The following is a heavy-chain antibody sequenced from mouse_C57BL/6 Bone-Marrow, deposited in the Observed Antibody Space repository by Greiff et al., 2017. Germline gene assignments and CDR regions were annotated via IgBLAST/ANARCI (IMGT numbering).Heavy chain of an antibody. D-gene: IGHD2-12*01. CDR2: LDPSDSYT. CDR1: GYTFTSYW. J-gene: IGHJ2*01. Sequence: QVQLQQPGAELVMPGASVKLSCKASGYTFTSYWMHWVKQRPGQGLEWIGELDPSDSYTNYNQKFKGKSTLTVDKSSSTAYMQLSSLTSEDSAVYYCAREGAYYRSYFDYWGQGTTLTVSS. CDR3: AREGAYYRSYFDY. V-gene: IGHV1-69*01.